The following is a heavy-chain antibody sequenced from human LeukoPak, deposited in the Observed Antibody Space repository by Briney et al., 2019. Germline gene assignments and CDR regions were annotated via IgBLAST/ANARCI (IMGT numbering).Heavy chain of an antibody. CDR1: GFTFSSYG. CDR2: ISYDGSNK. V-gene: IGHV3-30*03. D-gene: IGHD3-22*01. CDR3: ARLYDSSAYHADHVDY. J-gene: IGHJ4*02. Sequence: PGGSLRLSCAASGFTFSSYGMSWVRQAPGKGLEWVAVISYDGSNKYYADSVKGRFTISRDNAKNSLYLQMNSLRAEDTAVYYCARLYDSSAYHADHVDYWGQRTLVTVSS.